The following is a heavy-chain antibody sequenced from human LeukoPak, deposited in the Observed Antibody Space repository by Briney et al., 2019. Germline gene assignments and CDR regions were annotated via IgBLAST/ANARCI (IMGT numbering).Heavy chain of an antibody. CDR3: VKDPRGPYSSSWYEFDY. D-gene: IGHD6-13*01. Sequence: PGGSLRLSCAASGFTVSSNYMSWVRQAPGKGLEYVSAISSNGGSTYYADSVKGRFTISRDNSKNTLYLQMSSLRAEDTAVYYCVKDPRGPYSSSWYEFDYWGQGTLVTVSS. V-gene: IGHV3-64D*06. J-gene: IGHJ4*02. CDR1: GFTVSSNY. CDR2: ISSNGGST.